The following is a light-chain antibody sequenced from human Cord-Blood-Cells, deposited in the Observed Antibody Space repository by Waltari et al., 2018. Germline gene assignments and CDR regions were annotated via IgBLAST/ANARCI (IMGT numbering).Light chain of an antibody. V-gene: IGKV3-20*01. CDR3: QQYGSSPRT. CDR2: GAS. J-gene: IGKJ1*01. Sequence: IVFTQSPASLSLSPGERATLSCRASQSVSSSYLAWYQQKPGQAPRLLIYGASRRATGIPDRFSGSGSGTDFTLTISRLEPEYFAVYYCQQYGSSPRTFGQGTKVDIK. CDR1: QSVSSSY.